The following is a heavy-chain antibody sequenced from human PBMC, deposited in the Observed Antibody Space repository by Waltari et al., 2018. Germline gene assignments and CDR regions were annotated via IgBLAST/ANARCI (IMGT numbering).Heavy chain of an antibody. V-gene: IGHV1-18*01. CDR2: ISAYNGNT. D-gene: IGHD4-17*01. J-gene: IGHJ3*02. Sequence: QVQLVQSGAEVKKPGSSVKVSCKASGGTFSSYAISWVRQAPGQGLEWMGWISAYNGNTNYAQKLQGRVTMTTDTSTSTAYMELRSLRSDDTAVYYCARVMTTVTTFPDAFDIWGQGTMVTVSS. CDR3: ARVMTTVTTFPDAFDI. CDR1: GGTFSSYA.